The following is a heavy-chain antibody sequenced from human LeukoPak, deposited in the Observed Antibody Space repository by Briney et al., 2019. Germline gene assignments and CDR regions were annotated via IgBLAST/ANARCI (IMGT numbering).Heavy chain of an antibody. V-gene: IGHV3-21*01. Sequence: KPGGSLRLSCAASGFTVSNYNMNWVRQVPGKGLEWVSSISSSSSYIYYADSVKGRFTISRDSAKNSLYLQMNSLRAEDAAVYYCARDIGIAARPVFGYWGQGTLVTVSS. CDR2: ISSSSSYI. CDR1: GFTVSNYN. D-gene: IGHD6-6*01. J-gene: IGHJ4*02. CDR3: ARDIGIAARPVFGY.